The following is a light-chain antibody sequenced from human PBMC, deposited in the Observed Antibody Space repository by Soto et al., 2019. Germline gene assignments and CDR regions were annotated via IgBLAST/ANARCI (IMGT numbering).Light chain of an antibody. Sequence: EIVMTQSPATLSVSPGGRATLSCRASQSVSSYLAWYQQRPGQPPRLLIYGASTRATGIPARFSGSGSGTEFSLTISILQSEDFAFYYCQHYNTWPPKYTFGQGTKLEIK. CDR1: QSVSSY. J-gene: IGKJ2*01. V-gene: IGKV3-15*01. CDR2: GAS. CDR3: QHYNTWPPKYT.